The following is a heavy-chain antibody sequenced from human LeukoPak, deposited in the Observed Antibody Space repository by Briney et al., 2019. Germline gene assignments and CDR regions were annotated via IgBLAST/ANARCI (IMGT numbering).Heavy chain of an antibody. J-gene: IGHJ4*02. V-gene: IGHV4-34*08. CDR2: INHSQST. CDR1: GFTFTSYW. CDR3: VFGVDFDY. D-gene: IGHD3-10*01. Sequence: GSLRLSCAASGFTFTSYWMSWVRQPPGKGLEWIGEINHSQSTNYNASLESRVTISVDTSKNQLSLKLSSVTAADTAVYYCVFGVDFDYWGQGTLVTVSS.